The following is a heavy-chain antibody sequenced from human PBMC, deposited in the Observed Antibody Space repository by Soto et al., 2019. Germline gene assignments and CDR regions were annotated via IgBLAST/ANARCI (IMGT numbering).Heavy chain of an antibody. CDR3: THTPFFGDKLDY. J-gene: IGHJ4*02. V-gene: IGHV2-5*02. D-gene: IGHD2-21*01. CDR1: GLSLNTGGLG. Sequence: SGPTLLNPTQILTLTYSFSGLSLNTGGLGVVWIRQPPGKALEWLAVIYWDDDKRYSPSLKSRLTISKDTSRNQVVLTMTNMDPVDTATYYCTHTPFFGDKLDYWGQGALVT. CDR2: IYWDDDK.